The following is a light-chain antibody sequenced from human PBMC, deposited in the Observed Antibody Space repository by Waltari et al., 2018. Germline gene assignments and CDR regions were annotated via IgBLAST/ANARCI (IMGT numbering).Light chain of an antibody. CDR2: GAA. CDR3: QQYNNWPLT. Sequence: EIVMTQSPATLSVSPGETATLSCRASQDISNYLAWYQQKPGQAPRLLIHGAATRVTGIPGRFSGSGSGTEFTLTISSLQSEDFAVYHCQQYNNWPLTFGGGTKVQI. CDR1: QDISNY. V-gene: IGKV3-15*01. J-gene: IGKJ4*01.